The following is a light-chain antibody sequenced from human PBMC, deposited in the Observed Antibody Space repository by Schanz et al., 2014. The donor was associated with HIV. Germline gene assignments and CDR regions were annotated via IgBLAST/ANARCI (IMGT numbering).Light chain of an antibody. CDR3: QSYDSSNHVV. CDR2: EDN. V-gene: IGLV6-57*02. Sequence: NFMLTQPHSVSESPGKTVTISCTGSSGSIASNYVQWYHQPPGSAPTTVIYEDNQRPSGVPDRFSGSIDSSSNSASLTISGLKTEDEADYYCQSYDSSNHVVFGGGTKLTVL. J-gene: IGLJ2*01. CDR1: SGSIASNY.